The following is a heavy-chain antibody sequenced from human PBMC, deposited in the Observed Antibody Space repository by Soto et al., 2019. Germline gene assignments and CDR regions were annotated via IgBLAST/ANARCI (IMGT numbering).Heavy chain of an antibody. CDR1: GGSISSGDYY. Sequence: TSETLSLTCTVSGGSISSGDYYWSWIRQPPGKGLEWIGYIYYSGSTYYNPSLKSRVTISVDTSKNQFSLKLSSVTAADTAVYYCARGGRITIFGVPYYYGMDVWGQGTTVTVSS. J-gene: IGHJ6*02. D-gene: IGHD3-3*01. V-gene: IGHV4-30-4*01. CDR2: IYYSGST. CDR3: ARGGRITIFGVPYYYGMDV.